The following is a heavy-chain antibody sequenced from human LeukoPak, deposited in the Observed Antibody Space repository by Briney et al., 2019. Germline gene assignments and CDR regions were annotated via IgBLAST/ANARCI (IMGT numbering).Heavy chain of an antibody. CDR3: AKDDPYDSSGYTFDY. D-gene: IGHD3-22*01. J-gene: IGHJ4*02. Sequence: GESLKISCAASGFTFDDYTMHWVRQAPGKGLEWVSLISWDGGSTTYADSVKGRFTISRDNSKNSLYLQMNSLRTEDTALYYCAKDDPYDSSGYTFDYWGQETLVTVPS. V-gene: IGHV3-43*01. CDR2: ISWDGGST. CDR1: GFTFDDYT.